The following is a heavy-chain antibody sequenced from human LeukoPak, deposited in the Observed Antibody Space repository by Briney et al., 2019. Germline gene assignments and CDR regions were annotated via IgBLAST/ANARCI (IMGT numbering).Heavy chain of an antibody. J-gene: IGHJ3*02. V-gene: IGHV3-7*01. Sequence: GGSLRLSCAASGFTFSRYWMTWVRQAPGKGLEWVANIKQDGSEKYYVGSVMGRCTISRDNAKNSLFLQMNSLRAEDTAVYYCAGPHSISGDDAFDIWGNGTMVSVSS. CDR3: AGPHSISGDDAFDI. CDR1: GFTFSRYW. D-gene: IGHD3-3*01. CDR2: IKQDGSEK.